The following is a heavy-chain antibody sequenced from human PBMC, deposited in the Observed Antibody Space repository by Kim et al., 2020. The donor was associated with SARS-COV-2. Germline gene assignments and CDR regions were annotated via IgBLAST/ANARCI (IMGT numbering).Heavy chain of an antibody. J-gene: IGHJ4*02. D-gene: IGHD3-3*01. Sequence: GKGRFPNSRDNSKNTLYLQMNSLRAEDTAVYYCAKDRGRFLEWLLGLFDYWGQGTLVTVSS. V-gene: IGHV3-30*02. CDR3: AKDRGRFLEWLLGLFDY.